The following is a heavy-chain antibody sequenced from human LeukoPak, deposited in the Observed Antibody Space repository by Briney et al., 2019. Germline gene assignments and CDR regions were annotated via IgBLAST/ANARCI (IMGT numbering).Heavy chain of an antibody. J-gene: IGHJ4*02. D-gene: IGHD4-17*01. V-gene: IGHV4-59*08. CDR3: ARLPTVTFFDY. CDR2: IYYSWST. CDR1: GGSISSYY. Sequence: SETLSLTCTVSGGSISSYYWSWIRQPPGKGLEWIGYIYYSWSTNYNPSLKSRVTISVDTSKNQFSLRLSSVTAADTAVYYCARLPTVTFFDYWGQGTLVTVSS.